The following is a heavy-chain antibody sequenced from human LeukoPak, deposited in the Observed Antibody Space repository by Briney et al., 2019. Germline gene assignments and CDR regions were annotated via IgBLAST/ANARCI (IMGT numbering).Heavy chain of an antibody. J-gene: IGHJ3*02. V-gene: IGHV3-33*01. CDR2: IWYDGSNK. Sequence: GRSLRLSCAASGFTFSSYGMHWVRQAPGKGLEWVAVIWYDGSNKYYADSVKGRFTISRDNSKNTLYLQMNSLRAEDTAVYYCARVRRARIVVVILPSGRAFDIWGQGTMVTVSS. CDR1: GFTFSSYG. CDR3: ARVRRARIVVVILPSGRAFDI. D-gene: IGHD3-22*01.